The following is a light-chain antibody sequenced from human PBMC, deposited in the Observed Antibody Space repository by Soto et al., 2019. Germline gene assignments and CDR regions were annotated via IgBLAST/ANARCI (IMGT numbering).Light chain of an antibody. CDR1: SSDVGGYNY. CDR2: EVS. V-gene: IGLV2-14*01. Sequence: QSALTQPASVSGSPGQSITISCTGTSSDVGGYNYVSWYQQHPGKAPKLMIYEVSNRPSGVSIRFSGSKSGNTASLTISGLXAEDEADYYCSSYTSSTSLDDFGTGTKVTVL. J-gene: IGLJ1*01. CDR3: SSYTSSTSLDD.